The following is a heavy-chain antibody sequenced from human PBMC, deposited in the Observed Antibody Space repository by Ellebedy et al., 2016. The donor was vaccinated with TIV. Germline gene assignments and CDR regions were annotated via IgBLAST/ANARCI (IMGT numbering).Heavy chain of an antibody. Sequence: PGGSLRLSCAASGFTFSSYWMHWVRQAPGKGLVWVSRIKTDGSITSYADSVKGRFTISRDNSKNTLYLQMNSLSAEDTAVYYCSTGDYCSGGSCHSAVDNWGQGTLVTVSS. CDR1: GFTFSSYW. D-gene: IGHD2-15*01. CDR2: IKTDGSIT. J-gene: IGHJ4*02. CDR3: STGDYCSGGSCHSAVDN. V-gene: IGHV3-74*01.